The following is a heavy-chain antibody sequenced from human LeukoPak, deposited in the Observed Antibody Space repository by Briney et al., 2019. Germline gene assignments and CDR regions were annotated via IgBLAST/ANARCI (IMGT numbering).Heavy chain of an antibody. CDR1: GFTFSSYW. J-gene: IGHJ4*02. CDR3: AREWAGPSFDY. D-gene: IGHD6-19*01. CDR2: IKQDGSEK. Sequence: GGSLRLSCAASGFTFSSYWMSWIRQAPGKGLEWVANIKQDGSEKSYVDSVKGRFTISRDNTKNSLYLQMNSLRAEDTAVYFCAREWAGPSFDYWGQGTLVTVSS. V-gene: IGHV3-7*01.